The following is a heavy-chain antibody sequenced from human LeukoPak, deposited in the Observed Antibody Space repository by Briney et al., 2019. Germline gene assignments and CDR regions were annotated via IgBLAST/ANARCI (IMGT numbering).Heavy chain of an antibody. CDR2: ISNDGSSK. CDR1: GFTFSTYG. J-gene: IGHJ4*02. Sequence: GGSLRLSCTASGFTFSTYGIHWVRQAPGKGLEWVTVISNDGSSKYYADSVKGRFTISRDNSKNTLYLQMNSLRAEDTAVYYCARDLVAANYWGQGTLVTVSS. V-gene: IGHV3-30*03. CDR3: ARDLVAANY. D-gene: IGHD6-25*01.